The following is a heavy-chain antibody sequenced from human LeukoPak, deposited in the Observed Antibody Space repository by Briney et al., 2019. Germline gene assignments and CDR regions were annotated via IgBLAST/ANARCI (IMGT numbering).Heavy chain of an antibody. D-gene: IGHD3-9*01. J-gene: IGHJ4*02. V-gene: IGHV3-30-3*01. CDR2: ISYDESNK. Sequence: GGSLRLSCAASGFTFSSYAMHWVRQAPGKGLEWVAVISYDESNKYYADSVKGRFTISRDNSKNTLYLQMNSLRAEDTAVYYCARAGTYYDILAPRDDYWGQGTLVTVSS. CDR3: ARAGTYYDILAPRDDY. CDR1: GFTFSSYA.